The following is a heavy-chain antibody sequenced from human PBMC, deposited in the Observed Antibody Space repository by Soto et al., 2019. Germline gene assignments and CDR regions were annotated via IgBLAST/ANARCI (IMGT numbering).Heavy chain of an antibody. V-gene: IGHV4-59*01. D-gene: IGHD5-12*01. Sequence: PSETLSLTCTFSGGSISSYYWSWIRQPPGKGLEWIGYIYYSGSTNYNPSLKSRVTISVDTSKNQFSLKLSSVTAADTAVYYCARGSRDGYNFFPGLDYWSQGTLVTVS. CDR2: IYYSGST. J-gene: IGHJ4*02. CDR3: ARGSRDGYNFFPGLDY. CDR1: GGSISSYY.